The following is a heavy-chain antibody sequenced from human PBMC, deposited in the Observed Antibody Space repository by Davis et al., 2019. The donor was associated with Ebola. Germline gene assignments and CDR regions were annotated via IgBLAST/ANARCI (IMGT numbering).Heavy chain of an antibody. CDR2: IYYSGST. Sequence: PSETLSLTCTVSGGSISSYYWGWIRQPPGKGLEWIGYIYYSGSTNYNPSLKSRVTISVDTSKNQFSLKLSSVTAADTAVYYCARVNYDSSGYYSPYYYYYMDVWGKGTTVTVSS. V-gene: IGHV4-59*01. J-gene: IGHJ6*03. D-gene: IGHD3-22*01. CDR1: GGSISSYY. CDR3: ARVNYDSSGYYSPYYYYYMDV.